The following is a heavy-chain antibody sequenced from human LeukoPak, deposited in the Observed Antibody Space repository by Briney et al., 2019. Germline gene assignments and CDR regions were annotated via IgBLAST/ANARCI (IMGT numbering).Heavy chain of an antibody. V-gene: IGHV1-18*04. CDR2: ISAYNGNT. Sequence: VASVKVSCKASGYTFTSYGISWVRQAPGQGLEWMGRISAYNGNTNYAQKLQGRVTMTTDTSTSTAYMELRSLRSDDTAVYYCARDPSRRGYYDILTGYYPHWGQGTLVTVSS. CDR1: GYTFTSYG. J-gene: IGHJ4*02. CDR3: ARDPSRRGYYDILTGYYPH. D-gene: IGHD3-9*01.